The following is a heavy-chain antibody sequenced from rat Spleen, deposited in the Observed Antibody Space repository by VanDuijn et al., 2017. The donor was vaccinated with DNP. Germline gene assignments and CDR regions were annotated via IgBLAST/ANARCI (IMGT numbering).Heavy chain of an antibody. CDR3: ARSGGSRVWFAY. Sequence: EVQLVESGGGLVQPGRSMKLSCAASGFTFSNYYMAWVRQTPKKGLEWVATISTGGGTLYYRDSVKGRFTISRDNAKTTLYLQMDSLRSEDTATYYCARSGGSRVWFAYWGQGTLVTVSS. D-gene: IGHD1-4*01. J-gene: IGHJ3*01. V-gene: IGHV5-25*01. CDR2: ISTGGGTL. CDR1: GFTFSNYY.